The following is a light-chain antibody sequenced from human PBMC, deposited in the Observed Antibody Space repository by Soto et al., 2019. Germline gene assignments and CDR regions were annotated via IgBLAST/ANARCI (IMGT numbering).Light chain of an antibody. J-gene: IGKJ1*01. CDR3: QQHSHWPPWT. V-gene: IGKV3-11*01. Sequence: EIVLTQSPGTLSLSPGERATLSCRASQTMRSSHLAWYQQKPGQAPRLLIYGASNRATGIPARFSGSGSGTDFTLTISNLEPEDFAVYYCQQHSHWPPWTFGQGTRVEIQ. CDR1: QTMRSSH. CDR2: GAS.